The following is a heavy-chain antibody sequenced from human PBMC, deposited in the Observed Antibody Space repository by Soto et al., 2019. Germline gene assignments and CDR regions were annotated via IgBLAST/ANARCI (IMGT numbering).Heavy chain of an antibody. V-gene: IGHV4-34*01. Sequence: SETLSLTCAVYGGSFSGYDWSWIRQPPGKGLEWIGEINHSGSTNYNPSLKSRVTISVDTSKNQFSLKLSSVTAADTAVYYCARGPRWLVLGAFDIWGQGTMVTVSS. D-gene: IGHD6-19*01. CDR1: GGSFSGYD. CDR2: INHSGST. CDR3: ARGPRWLVLGAFDI. J-gene: IGHJ3*02.